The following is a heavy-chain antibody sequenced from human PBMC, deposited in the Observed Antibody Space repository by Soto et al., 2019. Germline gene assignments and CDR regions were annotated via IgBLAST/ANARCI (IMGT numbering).Heavy chain of an antibody. D-gene: IGHD4-4*01. Sequence: PSETLSLTCTVSGGSISSGDYYWSWIRQPPGKGLEWIGYIYYSGSTYYNPSLKSRVTISVDTSKNQFSLKLSSVTAADTAVYYCARALYSNYVPRSAFDIWGQGTMVTVSS. CDR3: ARALYSNYVPRSAFDI. CDR2: IYYSGST. J-gene: IGHJ3*02. V-gene: IGHV4-30-4*01. CDR1: GGSISSGDYY.